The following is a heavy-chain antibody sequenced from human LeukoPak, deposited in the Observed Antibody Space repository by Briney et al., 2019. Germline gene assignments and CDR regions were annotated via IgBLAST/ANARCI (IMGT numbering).Heavy chain of an antibody. Sequence: ASVKVSCKASGGTFSSYAISWVRQAPGRGLEWMGRIIPILGIANYAQKFQGRVTITADKSTSTAYMELSSLRSEDTAVYYCARQKIRVAAGYDAFDIWGQGTMVTVSS. D-gene: IGHD6-13*01. J-gene: IGHJ3*02. CDR3: ARQKIRVAAGYDAFDI. CDR2: IIPILGIA. CDR1: GGTFSSYA. V-gene: IGHV1-69*04.